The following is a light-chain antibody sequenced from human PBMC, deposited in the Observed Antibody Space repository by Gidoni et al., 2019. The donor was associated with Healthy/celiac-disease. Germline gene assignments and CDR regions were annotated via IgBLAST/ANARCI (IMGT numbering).Light chain of an antibody. CDR1: QSVSSY. V-gene: IGKV3-11*01. J-gene: IGKJ5*01. CDR2: DAS. Sequence: ELVLTQFPATLSLYPGDSATLSRRASQSVSSYLAGYQQKPGQAPRLLIYDASNRATGIPARFSSSGSGTDFTLTISSLEPEDFAVYYCQQRSNWRITFGQGTRLEIK. CDR3: QQRSNWRIT.